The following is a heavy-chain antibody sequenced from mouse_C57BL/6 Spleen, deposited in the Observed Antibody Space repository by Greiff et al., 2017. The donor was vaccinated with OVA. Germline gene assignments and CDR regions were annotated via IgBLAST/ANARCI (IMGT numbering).Heavy chain of an antibody. J-gene: IGHJ3*01. V-gene: IGHV5-6*01. CDR1: GFTFSSYG. D-gene: IGHD2-1*01. CDR3: ARRGDGNYGGFAY. Sequence: EVQLVESGGDLVKPGGSLKLSCAASGFTFSSYGMSWVRQTPDKRLEWVATISSGGSYTYYPDSVKGRFTISRDNAKNTLYLQMSSLKSEDTAMYYCARRGDGNYGGFAYWGQGTLVTVSA. CDR2: ISSGGSYT.